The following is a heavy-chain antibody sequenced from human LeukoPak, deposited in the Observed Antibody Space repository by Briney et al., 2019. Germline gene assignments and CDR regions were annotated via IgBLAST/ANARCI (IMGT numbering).Heavy chain of an antibody. CDR1: GGTFSSYA. CDR2: IIPIFGTA. D-gene: IGHD4-17*01. CDR3: AREGGMTTVTAYYYYYYMDV. Sequence: ASVKVSCKASGGTFSSYAISWVRQAPGQGLEWMGGIIPIFGTANYAQKFQGRVTITADKSTSTAYMELSSLRSEDTAVYYCAREGGMTTVTAYYYYYYMDVWGKGTTVTVSS. V-gene: IGHV1-69*06. J-gene: IGHJ6*03.